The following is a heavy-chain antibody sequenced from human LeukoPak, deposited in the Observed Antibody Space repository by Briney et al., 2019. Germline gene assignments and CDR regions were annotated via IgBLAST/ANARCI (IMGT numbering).Heavy chain of an antibody. CDR2: ISWNGGST. Sequence: GGSLTLSCAASGFNFHDYGMTWVRPAPGEGLEWVSGISWNGGSTGYVDSVKGRFTISRDNAKNSLYLQMNGLRGEDTALYYCARGSGSYSTYFDFWGQGILVTVSS. CDR1: GFNFHDYG. CDR3: ARGSGSYSTYFDF. V-gene: IGHV3-20*04. J-gene: IGHJ4*02. D-gene: IGHD1-26*01.